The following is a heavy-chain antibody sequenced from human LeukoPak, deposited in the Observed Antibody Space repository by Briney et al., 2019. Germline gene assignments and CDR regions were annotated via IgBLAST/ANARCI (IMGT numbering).Heavy chain of an antibody. CDR1: GGSISGDY. CDR2: IHYSGTGTT. Sequence: PSETLSLTCTASGGSISGDYWSRIRQPPGKGLEYIGYIHYSGTGTTNYNPFLKSRVTISVDTSKNQFSLKLSSVTPADTAVYYCARLAARRGYYYYGMDVWGQGTTVTVSS. J-gene: IGHJ6*02. V-gene: IGHV4-59*01. D-gene: IGHD3-10*01. CDR3: ARLAARRGYYYYGMDV.